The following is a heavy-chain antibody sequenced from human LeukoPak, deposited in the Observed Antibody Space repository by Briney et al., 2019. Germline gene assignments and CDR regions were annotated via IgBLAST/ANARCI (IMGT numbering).Heavy chain of an antibody. CDR1: GGSISSSSYY. D-gene: IGHD3-10*01. Sequence: PSETLSLTCTVSGGSISSSSYYWGWIRQPPGKGLEWIGSIYYSGSTNYNPSLKSRVTTSVDTSKNQFSLKLSSVTAADTAVYYCARRRVRGVIIIHSVFDYWGQGTLVTVSS. CDR2: IYYSGST. V-gene: IGHV4-39*07. J-gene: IGHJ4*02. CDR3: ARRRVRGVIIIHSVFDY.